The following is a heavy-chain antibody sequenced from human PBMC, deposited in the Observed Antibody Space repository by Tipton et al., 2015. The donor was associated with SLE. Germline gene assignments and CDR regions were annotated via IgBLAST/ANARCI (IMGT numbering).Heavy chain of an antibody. CDR2: IYHTGST. D-gene: IGHD3-10*01. CDR1: GGSISTYY. V-gene: IGHV4-59*01. CDR3: ARDYYGSGFDAFDI. Sequence: TLSLTCTVSGGSISTYYWSWIRQPPKQGLEWIGWIYHTGSTDYNPSLKSRVTISVAKSKNQFSLRLSSVTAADTAVYYCARDYYGSGFDAFDIWGQGTMVTVSS. J-gene: IGHJ3*02.